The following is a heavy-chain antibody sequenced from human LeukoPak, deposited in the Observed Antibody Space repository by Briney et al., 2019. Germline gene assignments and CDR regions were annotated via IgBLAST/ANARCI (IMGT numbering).Heavy chain of an antibody. Sequence: SETLSLTCTVSGGSISSYHWSWIRQPPGKGLEWIGYIYYSGSTNYNPSLKSRVTISVDTSKNQFSLKLSSVTAADTAVYYCARHGVSGMITFGGANWFDPWGQGTLVTVSS. CDR2: IYYSGST. V-gene: IGHV4-59*08. CDR3: ARHGVSGMITFGGANWFDP. J-gene: IGHJ5*02. D-gene: IGHD3-16*01. CDR1: GGSISSYH.